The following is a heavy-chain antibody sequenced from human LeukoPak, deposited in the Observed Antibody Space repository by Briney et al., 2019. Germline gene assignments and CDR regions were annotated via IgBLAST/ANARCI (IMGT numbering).Heavy chain of an antibody. J-gene: IGHJ4*02. CDR3: ARESVDTAMDYDY. CDR2: IYYSGST. D-gene: IGHD5-18*01. V-gene: IGHV4-39*07. CDR1: GGSISSSSYY. Sequence: SETLSLTCTVSGGSISSSSYYWGWIRRPPGKGLEWIGSIYYSGSTYYNPSLKSRVTISVDTSKNQFSLKLSSVTAADTAVYYCARESVDTAMDYDYWGQGTLVTVSS.